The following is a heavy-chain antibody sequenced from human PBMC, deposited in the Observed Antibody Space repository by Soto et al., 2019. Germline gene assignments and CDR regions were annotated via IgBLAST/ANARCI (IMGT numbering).Heavy chain of an antibody. CDR2: IRSKANSYAT. J-gene: IGHJ4*02. V-gene: IGHV3-73*01. CDR1: GFTFSGSA. CDR3: TRHAGYCSSTSCYDY. Sequence: GGSLRLSCAASGFTFSGSAMHWVRQASGKGLEWVGRIRSKANSYATAYAASVKGRFTISRDDSKNTAYLQMNSLKTEDTAVYYCTRHAGYCSSTSCYDYWGQGTLVTVSS. D-gene: IGHD2-2*01.